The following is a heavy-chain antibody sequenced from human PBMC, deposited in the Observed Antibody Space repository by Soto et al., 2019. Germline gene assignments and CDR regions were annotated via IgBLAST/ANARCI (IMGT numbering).Heavy chain of an antibody. Sequence: QVQLVQSGAEVKKPGASVKVSCKTSGYTFTNFGLSWVRQAPGQGLEWMGWISAYNGNTNYAQNFQARFTMTKYTTTRTSLMEQRRLNSDDTAVYICPDGATPIDYRGQGTLVTVSS. J-gene: IGHJ4*02. D-gene: IGHD2-15*01. V-gene: IGHV1-18*01. CDR3: PDGATPIDY. CDR2: ISAYNGNT. CDR1: GYTFTNFG.